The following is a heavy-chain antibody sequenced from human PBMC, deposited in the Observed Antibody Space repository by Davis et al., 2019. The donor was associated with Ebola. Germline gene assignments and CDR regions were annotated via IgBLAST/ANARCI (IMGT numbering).Heavy chain of an antibody. Sequence: GEYLNTHCAAPGFTHSSYRMSRVRQAPGKGLEWVANIKQDGSEKYYVDSVKGRFTISRDNAKNSLYLQMNSLRAEDTAGYYCARENKEMATTDWGQGTLVTVSS. D-gene: IGHD5-24*01. V-gene: IGHV3-7*01. CDR2: IKQDGSEK. J-gene: IGHJ4*02. CDR1: GFTHSSYR. CDR3: ARENKEMATTD.